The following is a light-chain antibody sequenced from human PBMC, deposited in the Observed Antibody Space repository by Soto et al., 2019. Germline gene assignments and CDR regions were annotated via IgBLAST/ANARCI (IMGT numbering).Light chain of an antibody. J-gene: IGLJ2*01. V-gene: IGLV2-23*02. CDR2: EVN. CDR1: NGDVGSYDL. CDR3: CSYAGGNTLI. Sequence: QSALTQPASVSGSPGQSITISCTGTNGDVGSYDLVSWYQQYPGKAPKLIIYEVNKRPSGVSNRFSGAKSGNTASLTISGLQTEDEADYDCCSYAGGNTLIFGGGTMLTVL.